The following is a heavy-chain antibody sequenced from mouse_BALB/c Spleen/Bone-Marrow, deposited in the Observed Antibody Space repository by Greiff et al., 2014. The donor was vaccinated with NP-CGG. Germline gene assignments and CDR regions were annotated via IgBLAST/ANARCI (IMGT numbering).Heavy chain of an antibody. D-gene: IGHD1-1*02. V-gene: IGHV1-87*01. CDR1: GYTFTSYW. CDR2: IYPGDGDT. CDR3: ASQGDYGSFDY. Sequence: QVQLQQSGAELARPGASVKLSCKASGYTFTSYWMQWVKQRPGQGLEWLGAIYPGDGDTRYTQKFKGKATLTADKSSSTAYMQLSSLASEDSAVYYCASQGDYGSFDYWGQGTTLTVSS. J-gene: IGHJ2*01.